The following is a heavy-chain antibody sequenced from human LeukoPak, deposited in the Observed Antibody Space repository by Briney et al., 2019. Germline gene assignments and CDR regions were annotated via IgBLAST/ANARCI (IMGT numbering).Heavy chain of an antibody. CDR1: GFTFSSYG. CDR3: ANMGGSSWYGEDY. V-gene: IGHV3-30*02. Sequence: GGSLRLSCAASGFTFSSYGMHWVRQAPGKGLEWVAFIRYDGSNKYYADSVKGRFTISRDNSKNTLYLQMNSLRAEDTAVYYCANMGGSSWYGEDYWGQGTLVTVSS. J-gene: IGHJ4*02. CDR2: IRYDGSNK. D-gene: IGHD6-13*01.